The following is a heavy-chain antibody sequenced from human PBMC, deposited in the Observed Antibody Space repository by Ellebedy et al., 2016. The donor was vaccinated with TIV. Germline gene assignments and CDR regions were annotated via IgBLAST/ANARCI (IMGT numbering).Heavy chain of an antibody. J-gene: IGHJ4*02. CDR2: IKQDGSEK. Sequence: GESLKISCAASGFTFSRFWMAWVRQAPGKGLEWVAHIKQDGSEKYYVDSVKGRFTISRDNAENSLYLQMNSLRAEDTAVYYCARRGLAAGGTLLYYWGQGTLVTVSS. CDR3: ARRGLAAGGTLLYY. CDR1: GFTFSRFW. V-gene: IGHV3-7*03. D-gene: IGHD6-13*01.